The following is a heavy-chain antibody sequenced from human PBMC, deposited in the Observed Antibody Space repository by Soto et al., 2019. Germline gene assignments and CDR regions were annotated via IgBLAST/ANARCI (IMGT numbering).Heavy chain of an antibody. J-gene: IGHJ4*02. Sequence: GGNLRLSCAASGFTFRNYAIHWVRQAPGKGLERVAAIQSDGTKDYYADSVKDRFTISRDNSKNTVYLQMNSLRFEDTAVYHCARDVDTSGHSDHLDSWGQGTLVTVSS. CDR1: GFTFRNYA. D-gene: IGHD3-22*01. V-gene: IGHV3-33*01. CDR2: IQSDGTKD. CDR3: ARDVDTSGHSDHLDS.